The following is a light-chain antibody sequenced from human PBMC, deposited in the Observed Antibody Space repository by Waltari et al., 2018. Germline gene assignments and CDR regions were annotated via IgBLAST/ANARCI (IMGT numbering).Light chain of an antibody. CDR2: WAS. Sequence: DIVMTQSPASLAVSLGERATINCKSSQSVLYSSNNKNYLAWYQQKPGQPPKLLIYWASTRESGVPDRFSGGGSGTDFTLTISSLQAEDVAVYYCHQYHSSPRTFGQGTKVELK. V-gene: IGKV4-1*01. CDR1: QSVLYSSNNKNY. J-gene: IGKJ1*01. CDR3: HQYHSSPRT.